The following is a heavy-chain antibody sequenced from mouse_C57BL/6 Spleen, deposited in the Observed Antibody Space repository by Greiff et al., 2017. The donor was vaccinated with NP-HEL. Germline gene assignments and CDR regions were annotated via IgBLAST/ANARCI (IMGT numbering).Heavy chain of an antibody. CDR1: GYTFTSSG. CDR3: ARGFYDGYYVRYAMDY. Sequence: VQLQQSGAELARPGASVKLSCKASGYTFTSSGISWVKQRTGQGLEWIGEIYPRSGNTYYNEKFKGKATLTADKSSSTAYMELRSLTSEDSAVYFCARGFYDGYYVRYAMDYWGQGTSVTVSS. D-gene: IGHD2-3*01. CDR2: IYPRSGNT. J-gene: IGHJ4*01. V-gene: IGHV1-81*01.